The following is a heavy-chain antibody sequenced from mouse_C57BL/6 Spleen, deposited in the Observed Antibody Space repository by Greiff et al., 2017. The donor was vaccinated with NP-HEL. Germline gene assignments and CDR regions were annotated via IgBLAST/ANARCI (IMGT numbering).Heavy chain of an antibody. CDR2: IYPGDGDT. Sequence: QVQLQQSGAELVKPGASVKISCKASGYAFSSYWMNWVKQRPGKGLEWIGQIYPGDGDTNYNGKFKGKATLTADKSSSTAYMQLSSLTSEDSAVYFCARSAYDYDGRWMDYWGQGTSVTVSS. D-gene: IGHD2-4*01. J-gene: IGHJ4*01. V-gene: IGHV1-80*01. CDR3: ARSAYDYDGRWMDY. CDR1: GYAFSSYW.